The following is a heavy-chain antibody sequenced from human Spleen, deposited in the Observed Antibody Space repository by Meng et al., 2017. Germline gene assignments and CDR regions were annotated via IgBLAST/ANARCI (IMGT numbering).Heavy chain of an antibody. CDR2: ISTSSSDI. CDR3: ARDVSGYCSGGSCYFDY. Sequence: GESLKISCAASGFTVSHNYMSWVRQAPGKGLEWVSSISTSSSDIYYADSVKGRFTISRDNAKNSLYLQVSSLRAEDTAVYYCARDVSGYCSGGSCYFDYWGQGTLVTVSS. V-gene: IGHV3-21*01. J-gene: IGHJ4*02. D-gene: IGHD2-15*01. CDR1: GFTVSHNY.